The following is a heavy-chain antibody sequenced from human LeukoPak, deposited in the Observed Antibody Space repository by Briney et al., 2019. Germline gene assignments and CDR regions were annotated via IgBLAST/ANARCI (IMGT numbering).Heavy chain of an antibody. V-gene: IGHV3-21*01. J-gene: IGHJ3*02. CDR3: ARDVGRARAFDI. CDR1: GFTFSSYN. CDR2: ISSSSSYI. Sequence: PGGSLRLSCAASGFTFSSYNMNWVRQAPGKGLGWVSSISSSSSYIYYADSVKGRFTISRDNAKNSLYLQMNSLRAEDTAVYYCARDVGRARAFDIWGQGTMVTVSS. D-gene: IGHD2-15*01.